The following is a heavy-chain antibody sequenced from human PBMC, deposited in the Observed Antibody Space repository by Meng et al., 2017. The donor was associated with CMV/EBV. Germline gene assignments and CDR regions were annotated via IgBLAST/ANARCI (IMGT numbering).Heavy chain of an antibody. Sequence: SVKVSCKASGGTFSSYGITWVRQAPGQGLEWVGGLIPIFRTANYAQKLQGRVTITSDESTSTAYMELSSLRSEDTAVCYCARGNDFWSGPGQYYYSGLDVWGQGTTVTVSS. CDR3: ARGNDFWSGPGQYYYSGLDV. V-gene: IGHV1-69*13. J-gene: IGHJ6*02. CDR1: GGTFSSYG. CDR2: LIPIFRTA. D-gene: IGHD3-3*01.